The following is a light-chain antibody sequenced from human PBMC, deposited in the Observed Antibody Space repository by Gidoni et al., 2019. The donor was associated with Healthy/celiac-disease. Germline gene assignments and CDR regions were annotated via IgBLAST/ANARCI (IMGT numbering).Light chain of an antibody. V-gene: IGKV3-15*01. CDR2: GAS. Sequence: IVRTQSTATLSVSPGERATLSCRASQSVNSNLAWYQQKPGQAPRLLIYGASTRATGIPARFSGSGSGTEFTLTISSLQSEDFAVYYCQQYNNWPPCTFGQGTKVEIK. J-gene: IGKJ1*01. CDR1: QSVNSN. CDR3: QQYNNWPPCT.